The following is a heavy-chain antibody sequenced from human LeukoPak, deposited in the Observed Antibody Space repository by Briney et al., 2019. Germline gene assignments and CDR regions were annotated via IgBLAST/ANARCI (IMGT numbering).Heavy chain of an antibody. CDR3: AKAVVPAAILVDDAFDI. CDR1: GFIFDDYA. J-gene: IGHJ3*02. D-gene: IGHD2-2*01. V-gene: IGHV3-9*01. Sequence: GRYLILSCATSGFIFDDYAMHWGRQAPGKGLEWVSGISWNSGSLGYAGSVKGRFTISRDNAKNSLYLQMNSLRAEDTALYYCAKAVVPAAILVDDAFDIWGQGTMVTVSS. CDR2: ISWNSGSL.